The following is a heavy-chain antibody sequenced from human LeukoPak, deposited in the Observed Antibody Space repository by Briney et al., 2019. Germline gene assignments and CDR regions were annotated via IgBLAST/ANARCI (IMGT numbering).Heavy chain of an antibody. V-gene: IGHV3-30*18. CDR2: ISYDGSNK. Sequence: PGGSLRLSCVASGFTFSSYDIHWVRQALGKGLEWVAVISYDGSNKYYADSVKGRFTISRDNSKNTLYLQMNSLTAEDTAVYYCAKEEGWDVNTFDIWGQGTMVTVSS. CDR1: GFTFSSYD. D-gene: IGHD6-19*01. CDR3: AKEEGWDVNTFDI. J-gene: IGHJ3*02.